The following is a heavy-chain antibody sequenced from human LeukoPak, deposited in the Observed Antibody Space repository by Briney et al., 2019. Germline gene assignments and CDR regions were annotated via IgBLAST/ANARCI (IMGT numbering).Heavy chain of an antibody. CDR3: ARVGCGGDCSLHQFDY. J-gene: IGHJ4*02. D-gene: IGHD2-21*02. Sequence: SETLSLTCAVYGGSFSGYYWSWIRQPPGRGLEWIGEINHSGSTNYNPSLKSRVTISVDTSKNQFPLKLSSVTAADTAVYYCARVGCGGDCSLHQFDYWGQGTLVTVSS. CDR2: INHSGST. CDR1: GGSFSGYY. V-gene: IGHV4-34*01.